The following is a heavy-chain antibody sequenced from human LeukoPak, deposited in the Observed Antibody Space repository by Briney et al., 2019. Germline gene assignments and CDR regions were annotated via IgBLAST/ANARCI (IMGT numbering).Heavy chain of an antibody. CDR1: GGSISSGVYY. CDR3: ARGAAGVAAAGIDY. CDR2: IYYSGST. V-gene: IGHV4-31*03. D-gene: IGHD6-13*01. J-gene: IGHJ4*02. Sequence: SQTLSLTCTVSGGSISSGVYYWSWIRQHPGKGLEWIGYIYYSGSTYYNPSLKSRVTISVDTSKDPFSLKLSSVTAADAAVYYCARGAAGVAAAGIDYWGQGTLVTVSS.